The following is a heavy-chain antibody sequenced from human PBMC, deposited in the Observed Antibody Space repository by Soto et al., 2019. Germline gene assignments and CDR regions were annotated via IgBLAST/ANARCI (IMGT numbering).Heavy chain of an antibody. D-gene: IGHD3-10*01. Sequence: ASVKVSSKASGYAFTSYAMYWVRQATGQRLEWMGWINAGNGNTKYSQKFQGRVTITRDTSASTAYMELSSLRSEDTAVYYCARGRITMVRGVSGAFDIWGQGTMVTVSS. J-gene: IGHJ3*02. CDR2: INAGNGNT. CDR1: GYAFTSYA. CDR3: ARGRITMVRGVSGAFDI. V-gene: IGHV1-3*01.